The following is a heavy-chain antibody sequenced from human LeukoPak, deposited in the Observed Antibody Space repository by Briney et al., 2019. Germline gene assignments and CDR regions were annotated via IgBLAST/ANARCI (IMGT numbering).Heavy chain of an antibody. V-gene: IGHV3-43*02. J-gene: IGHJ3*02. D-gene: IGHD2-15*01. CDR1: GFIFDDYA. CDR3: AKDIRSRIVVVVAATFDI. CDR2: ISGDGGST. Sequence: GGSLRLSCAAPGFIFDDYAIHWVRQAPGKGLEWVSLISGDGGSTFYADSVKGRFTISRDNSKNSLYLQMNSLRTEDTALYYCAKDIRSRIVVVVAATFDIWGQGTMVTVSS.